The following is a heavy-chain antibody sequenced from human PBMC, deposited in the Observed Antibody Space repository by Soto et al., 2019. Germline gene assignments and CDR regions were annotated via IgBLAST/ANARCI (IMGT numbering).Heavy chain of an antibody. V-gene: IGHV4-34*01. CDR1: GGSFSGYY. CDR3: ARGHGDIVVVPAAILPNSNWFDP. CDR2: INHSGST. J-gene: IGHJ5*02. D-gene: IGHD2-2*01. Sequence: SETLSLTCAVYGGSFSGYYWSWIRQPPGKGLEWIGEINHSGSTNYNPSLKSRVTISVDTSKNQFSLKLSSVTAADTAVYYCARGHGDIVVVPAAILPNSNWFDPWGQGTLVTVSS.